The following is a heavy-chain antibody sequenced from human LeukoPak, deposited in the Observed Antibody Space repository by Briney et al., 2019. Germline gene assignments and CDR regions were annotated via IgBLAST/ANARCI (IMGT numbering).Heavy chain of an antibody. CDR3: ARQGPVVDCSSTSCYTFYYYYYMDV. J-gene: IGHJ6*03. D-gene: IGHD2-2*02. CDR1: GYSFTSYW. V-gene: IGHV5-51*01. CDR2: IYPGDSDT. Sequence: GESLKISCKGSGYSFTSYWIGWVRQMPGKGLEWMGIIYPGDSDTRYSPSFQGQVTISADKSISTAYLQWSSLKASDTAMYYCARQGPVVDCSSTSCYTFYYYYYMDVWGKGTTVTVSS.